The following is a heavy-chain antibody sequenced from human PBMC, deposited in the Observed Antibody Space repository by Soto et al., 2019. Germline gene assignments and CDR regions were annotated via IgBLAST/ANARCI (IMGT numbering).Heavy chain of an antibody. D-gene: IGHD2-21*01. J-gene: IGHJ5*02. CDR1: GFTFSSYE. CDR2: VTGSGGQI. CDR3: AKDAVYKDGLWLMDS. Sequence: GGSLRLSCAAPGFTFSSYEMNWVRQAPGKGLEWVSGVTGSGGQIHYADSVKGRFTISKDNSKNTLYLQMSNLRDEDTALYYCAKDAVYKDGLWLMDSWGQGTLVTVSS. V-gene: IGHV3-23*01.